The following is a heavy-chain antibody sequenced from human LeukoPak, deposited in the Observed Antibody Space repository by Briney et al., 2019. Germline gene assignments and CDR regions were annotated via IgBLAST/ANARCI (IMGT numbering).Heavy chain of an antibody. CDR2: INPNSGGT. CDR1: GYTFTGYY. V-gene: IGHV1-2*02. CDR3: ARDTTLVLLWFGELSEPFDY. Sequence: ASVKVSSKASGYTFTGYYMHWVRQAPGQGLEWMGWINPNSGGTNYAQKFQGRVTMTRDTSISTAYMELSRLRSDDTAVYYCARDTTLVLLWFGELSEPFDYWGQGTLVTVSS. D-gene: IGHD3-10*01. J-gene: IGHJ4*02.